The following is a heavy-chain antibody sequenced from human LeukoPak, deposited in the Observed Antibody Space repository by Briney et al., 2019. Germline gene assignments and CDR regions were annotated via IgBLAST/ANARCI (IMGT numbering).Heavy chain of an antibody. CDR3: ARVPEPTYYDFWSGPQGNAFDI. D-gene: IGHD3-3*01. Sequence: SVNVSCKASGGTFISYAISWVRQAPGQGLEWMGGIIPIFGTANYAQKFQGRVTITADESTSTAYMELSSLRSEDTAVYYCARVPEPTYYDFWSGPQGNAFDIWGQGTMVTVSS. J-gene: IGHJ3*02. V-gene: IGHV1-69*01. CDR2: IIPIFGTA. CDR1: GGTFISYA.